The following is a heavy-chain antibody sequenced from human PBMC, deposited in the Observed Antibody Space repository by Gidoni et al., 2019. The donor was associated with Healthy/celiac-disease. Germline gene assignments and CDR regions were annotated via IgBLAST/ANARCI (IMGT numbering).Heavy chain of an antibody. J-gene: IGHJ4*02. V-gene: IGHV1-46*01. CDR1: GHTSTSYY. CDR3: ARDWPLNGYSFNN. Sequence: QVQLAQSGAEAKKPVASLSVPRTASGHTSTSYYMHWARQAPGQGLEWMRILNPSGGSTSYEQKYQSRVTMTRDTSTSTVYMELRSLRSEDKTVYYCARDWPLNGYSFNNWGQRTLVTVSS. D-gene: IGHD5-18*01. CDR2: LNPSGGST.